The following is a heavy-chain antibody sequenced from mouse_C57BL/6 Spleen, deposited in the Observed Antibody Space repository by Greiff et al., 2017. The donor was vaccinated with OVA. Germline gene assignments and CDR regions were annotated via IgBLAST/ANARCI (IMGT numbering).Heavy chain of an antibody. D-gene: IGHD2-4*01. CDR1: GFTFNTYA. V-gene: IGHV10-3*01. CDR2: IRSKSSNYAT. CDR3: VRDRDYDYEEVMDY. J-gene: IGHJ4*01. Sequence: EVQGVESGGGLVQPKGSLKLSCAASGFTFNTYAMHWVRQAPGKGLEWVARIRSKSSNYATYYADSVKDRFTISRDDSQSMLYLQMNNLKTEDTAMYYCVRDRDYDYEEVMDYWGQGTSVTVSS.